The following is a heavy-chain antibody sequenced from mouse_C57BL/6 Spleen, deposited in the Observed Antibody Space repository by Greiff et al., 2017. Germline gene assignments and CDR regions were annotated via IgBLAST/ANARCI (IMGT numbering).Heavy chain of an antibody. Sequence: QVQLQQSGAELVKPGASVKLSCKASGYTFTSYWMHWVKQRPGQGLEWIGMIHPDSGSTNYNEKFKGKATLTVDKSSSTAYMQLSSLTSEDSAVSYCASGVGSSPYYAMDDWGQGTSVTVSS. D-gene: IGHD1-1*01. CDR2: IHPDSGST. CDR3: ASGVGSSPYYAMDD. V-gene: IGHV1-64*01. CDR1: GYTFTSYW. J-gene: IGHJ4*01.